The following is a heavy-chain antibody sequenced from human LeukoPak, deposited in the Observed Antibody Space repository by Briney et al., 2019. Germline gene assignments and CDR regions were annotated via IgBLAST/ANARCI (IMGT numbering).Heavy chain of an antibody. CDR1: GYTLTELS. Sequence: ASVKVSCKVSGYTLTELSMHWVRQAPGKGLEWMGGFDPEDGETIYAQKFQGRVTMTEDTSTDTAYMELSSLRSEDTAVYYCATDILRGFLLDAFDIWGQGTMVTVSS. CDR3: ATDILRGFLLDAFDI. CDR2: FDPEDGET. D-gene: IGHD3-9*01. J-gene: IGHJ3*02. V-gene: IGHV1-24*01.